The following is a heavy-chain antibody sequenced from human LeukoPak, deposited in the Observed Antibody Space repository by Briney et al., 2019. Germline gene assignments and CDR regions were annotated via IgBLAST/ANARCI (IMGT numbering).Heavy chain of an antibody. J-gene: IGHJ4*02. D-gene: IGHD3-22*01. Sequence: SETLSLTCTVSGGSISSYYWSWIRQPPGKGLEWIGYIYYSGSTNYNPSLKSRVTISVDTSKNQFSLKLSSVTAADTAVYYCARGRVSYYYDSSGYYDYWGQGTLVTVSS. V-gene: IGHV4-59*01. CDR3: ARGRVSYYYDSSGYYDY. CDR1: GGSISSYY. CDR2: IYYSGST.